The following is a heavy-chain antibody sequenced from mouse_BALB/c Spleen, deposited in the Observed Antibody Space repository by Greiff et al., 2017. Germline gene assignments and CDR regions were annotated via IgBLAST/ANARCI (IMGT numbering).Heavy chain of an antibody. V-gene: IGHV5-4*02. Sequence: EVQVVESGGGLVKPGGSLKLSCAASGFTFSDYYMYWVRQTPEKRLEWVATISDGGSYTYYPDSVKGRFTISRDNAKNNLYLQMSSLKSEDTAMYYCARADAMDYWGQGTSVTVSS. CDR1: GFTFSDYY. CDR3: ARADAMDY. J-gene: IGHJ4*01. CDR2: ISDGGSYT.